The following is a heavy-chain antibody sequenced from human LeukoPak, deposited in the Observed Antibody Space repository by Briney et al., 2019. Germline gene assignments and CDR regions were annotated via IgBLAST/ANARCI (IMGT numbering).Heavy chain of an antibody. D-gene: IGHD5-18*01. CDR2: IYYSGSA. J-gene: IGHJ3*02. Sequence: SETLSLTCTVSGGSISSYYWSWIRQPPGKGLEWIGYIYYSGSANYNPSPKSRVTISVDTSKNQFSLKLSSVTAADTAVYYCARGEQLWVLGAFDIWGQGTMVTVSS. CDR1: GGSISSYY. CDR3: ARGEQLWVLGAFDI. V-gene: IGHV4-59*01.